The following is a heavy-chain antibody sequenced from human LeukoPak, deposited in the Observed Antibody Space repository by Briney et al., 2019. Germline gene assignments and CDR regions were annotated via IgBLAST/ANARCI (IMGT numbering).Heavy chain of an antibody. CDR1: GYTFTSYG. CDR2: IIPISGTA. Sequence: GASVKVSCKASGYTFTSYGISWVRQAPGQGLEWMGGIIPISGTANYAQKFQGRVTITADESTSTAYMELSSLRSEDTAVYYCAIEIVGFGEATNWFDPWGQGTLVTVSS. V-gene: IGHV1-69*13. CDR3: AIEIVGFGEATNWFDP. D-gene: IGHD3-10*01. J-gene: IGHJ5*02.